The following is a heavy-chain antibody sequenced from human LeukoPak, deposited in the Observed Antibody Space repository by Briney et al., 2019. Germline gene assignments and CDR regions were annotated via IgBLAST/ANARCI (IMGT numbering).Heavy chain of an antibody. CDR2: ISSSSSYI. J-gene: IGHJ4*02. CDR1: GFTFSSYS. V-gene: IGHV3-21*01. D-gene: IGHD6-13*01. Sequence: PGGSLRLSCAASGFTFSSYSMNWVRQAPGKGLEWVSSISSSSSYIYYADSVKGRFTISRDNAKNSLYLQMNSLRAEDTAVYYCARDHIDSSSWESAIDYWGQGTLVTVSS. CDR3: ARDHIDSSSWESAIDY.